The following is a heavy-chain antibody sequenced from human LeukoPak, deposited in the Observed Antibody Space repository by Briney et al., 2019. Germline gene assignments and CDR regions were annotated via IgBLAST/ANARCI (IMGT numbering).Heavy chain of an antibody. CDR1: GFTFNNYV. D-gene: IGHD6-19*01. CDR3: AKDVVGQQWLENY. V-gene: IGHV3-30*04. CDR2: MSIDGNIK. Sequence: GGSLRLSCAASGFTFNNYVMHWVRQAPGKGLEWVAVMSIDGNIKLYADSVRGRFTISRDNSRNTLYLQMNSLRPEDTAVYYCAKDVVGQQWLENYWGQGTLVTVSS. J-gene: IGHJ4*02.